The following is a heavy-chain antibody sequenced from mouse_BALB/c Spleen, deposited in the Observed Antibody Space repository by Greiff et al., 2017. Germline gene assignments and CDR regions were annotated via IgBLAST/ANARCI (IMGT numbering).Heavy chain of an antibody. Sequence: EVQLVESGGGLVKPGGSLKLSCAASGFAFSSYDMSWVRQTPEKRLEWVAYISSGGGSTYYPDTVKGRFTISRDNAKNTLYLQMSSLKSEDTAMYYCARQRTGTGAMDYWGQGTSVTVSS. J-gene: IGHJ4*01. CDR1: GFAFSSYD. D-gene: IGHD4-1*01. CDR2: ISSGGGST. CDR3: ARQRTGTGAMDY. V-gene: IGHV5-12-1*01.